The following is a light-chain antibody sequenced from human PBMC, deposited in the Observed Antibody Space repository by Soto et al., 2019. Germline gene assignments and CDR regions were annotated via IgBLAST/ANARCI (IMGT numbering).Light chain of an antibody. J-gene: IGKJ4*01. V-gene: IGKV1-39*01. CDR1: HNIVNY. CDR3: QQSYSVPLT. CDR2: AAS. Sequence: DIQLTQSPSSLSASVGDRVTITCRASHNIVNYLNWYQRKPGKAPKLLIYAASSLQTGVPSRFSGSGSGTDCTLTISSLQPEDFATFYCQQSYSVPLTFGGGTKVDIK.